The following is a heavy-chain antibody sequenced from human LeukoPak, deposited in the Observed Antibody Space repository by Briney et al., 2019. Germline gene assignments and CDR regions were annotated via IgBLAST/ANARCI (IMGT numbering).Heavy chain of an antibody. CDR1: GFTLSDYY. CDR2: ISSSGSTI. V-gene: IGHV3-11*01. Sequence: GGSLRLSCAASGFTLSDYYMSWIRQAPGKGLEWVSYISSSGSTIDYADSVKGRFSISRDNAKNSLYLQMSSLRAEDTAVYYCARRRDFFDYWGQGTLVTVSS. J-gene: IGHJ4*02. CDR3: ARRRDFFDY.